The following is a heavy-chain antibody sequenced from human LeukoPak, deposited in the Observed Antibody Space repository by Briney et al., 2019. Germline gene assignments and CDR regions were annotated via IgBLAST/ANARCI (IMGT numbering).Heavy chain of an antibody. Sequence: KTSETLSLTCTVSGGSISSSSYYWGWIRQPPGKGLEWIVSIYYSGSTYYNPSLKSRVTISVDTSKNQFSLKLSSVTAADTAVYYCARRPAYYYDSSGRYYFDYWGQGTLVTVSS. CDR3: ARRPAYYYDSSGRYYFDY. J-gene: IGHJ4*02. CDR2: IYYSGST. D-gene: IGHD3-22*01. CDR1: GGSISSSSYY. V-gene: IGHV4-39*01.